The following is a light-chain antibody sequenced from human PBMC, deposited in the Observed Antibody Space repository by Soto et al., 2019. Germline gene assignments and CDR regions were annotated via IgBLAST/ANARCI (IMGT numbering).Light chain of an antibody. CDR3: QQYGSSPMYT. J-gene: IGKJ2*01. CDR2: GSS. Sequence: EIVLTQSPGTLSLPPGGRATLSCRASQIVGTTSLAWYQQKPGQAPRLLIYGSSNRAPGIPDRLSGGGSGTDFTLTISGLEPEDCAVYYCQQYGSSPMYTFGQGTKLEIK. CDR1: QIVGTTS. V-gene: IGKV3-20*01.